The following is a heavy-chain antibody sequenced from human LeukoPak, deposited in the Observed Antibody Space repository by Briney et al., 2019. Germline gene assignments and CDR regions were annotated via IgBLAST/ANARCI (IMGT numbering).Heavy chain of an antibody. CDR1: GYSFTSYC. Sequence: GESLKISCKSAGYSFTSYCISWVRQMPGKGLEWMGRIDPSDSYTNYSPSFQGHVTISADKSISTAYLQWSSLKASDTAMFYCARPSVDGSGSYPYWRQGTLVTVSS. CDR3: ARPSVDGSGSYPY. CDR2: IDPSDSYT. J-gene: IGHJ4*02. V-gene: IGHV5-10-1*01. D-gene: IGHD3-10*01.